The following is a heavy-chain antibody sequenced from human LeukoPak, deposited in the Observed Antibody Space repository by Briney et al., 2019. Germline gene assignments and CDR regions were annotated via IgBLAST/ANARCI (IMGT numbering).Heavy chain of an antibody. CDR2: ISSSGSTI. D-gene: IGHD5-12*01. V-gene: IGHV3-48*03. J-gene: IGHJ6*02. CDR3: ARGAAGYEANYYYYGMDV. Sequence: PGGSLRLSCAASGFTFSSYEMNWVRQAPGKGLEWVSYISSSGSTIYYADSVKGRFTISRDNAKNSLYLQMNSLRAEDTAVYYCARGAAGYEANYYYYGMDVWGQGTTVTVSS. CDR1: GFTFSSYE.